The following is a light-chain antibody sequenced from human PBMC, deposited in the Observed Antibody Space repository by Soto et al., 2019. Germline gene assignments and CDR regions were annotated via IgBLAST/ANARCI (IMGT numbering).Light chain of an antibody. V-gene: IGKV3-15*01. CDR3: QEYDNWPLWT. CDR2: GAS. Sequence: TGMQQSPATLPLSPGETATLSCTASQSVRSNLVWYQQKPGQAPSLLIYGASNRATGVLARFSGSGSGTEFTITINSLQSEDFALYYCQEYDNWPLWTFGRGTKVDIK. CDR1: QSVRSN. J-gene: IGKJ1*01.